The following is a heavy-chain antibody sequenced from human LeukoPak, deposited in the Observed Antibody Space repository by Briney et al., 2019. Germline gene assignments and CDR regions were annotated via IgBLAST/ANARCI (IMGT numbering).Heavy chain of an antibody. V-gene: IGHV3-7*01. D-gene: IGHD3-16*01. Sequence: GGSLRLSCAASGFTFSNSWMSWVRQAPGKGLEWVAKIKQDGSEKYYVDSVKGRFTISRDNAKNSLYLQMNSLRAEDTAVYYCVGHSDYWGQGTLVTVSS. CDR3: VGHSDY. J-gene: IGHJ4*02. CDR2: IKQDGSEK. CDR1: GFTFSNSW.